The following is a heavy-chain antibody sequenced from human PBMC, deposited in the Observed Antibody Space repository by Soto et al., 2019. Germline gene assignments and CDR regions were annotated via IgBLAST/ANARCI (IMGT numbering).Heavy chain of an antibody. CDR2: IIPIFGTA. D-gene: IGHD5-12*01. Sequence: QVQLVQSGAEVKKPGSSVKVSCKASGGTFSSYAISWLRQAPGQGLEWMGGIIPIFGTAKYAQKFQGRVTITADESTSTADMELSSLRSEDIAVYYCSSLLRGYSGTGDYWGLGTLVTVSS. V-gene: IGHV1-69*12. CDR3: SSLLRGYSGTGDY. J-gene: IGHJ4*02. CDR1: GGTFSSYA.